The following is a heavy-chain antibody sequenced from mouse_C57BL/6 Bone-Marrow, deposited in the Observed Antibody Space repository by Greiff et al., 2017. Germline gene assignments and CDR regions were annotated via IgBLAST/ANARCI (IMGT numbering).Heavy chain of an antibody. CDR3: ASPYTPAMDY. CDR2: IYPGSGNT. J-gene: IGHJ4*01. V-gene: IGHV1-66*01. Sequence: VQLVESGPELVKPGASVKISCKASGYSFTSYYIHWVKQRPGQGLEWIGWIYPGSGNTKYNEKFKGKATLTADTSSSTAYMQLSSLTSEDSAIYYCASPYTPAMDYWGQGTSVTVSS. CDR1: GYSFTSYY.